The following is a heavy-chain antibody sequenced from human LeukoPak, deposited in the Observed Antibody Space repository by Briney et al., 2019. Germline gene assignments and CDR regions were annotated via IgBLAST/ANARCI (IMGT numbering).Heavy chain of an antibody. CDR3: ARDRARDWFGESLDY. D-gene: IGHD3-10*01. CDR1: GYSISSGYY. Sequence: PSETLSLTCTVSGYSISSGYYWGWIRQPPGKGLEWIGSIYHSGSTYYNPSLKSRVTISVDTSKNQSSLKLSSVTAADTAVYYCARDRARDWFGESLDYWGQGTLVTVSS. V-gene: IGHV4-38-2*02. CDR2: IYHSGST. J-gene: IGHJ4*02.